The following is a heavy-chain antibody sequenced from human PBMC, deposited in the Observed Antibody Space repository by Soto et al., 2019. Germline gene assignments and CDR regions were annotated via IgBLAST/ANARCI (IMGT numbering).Heavy chain of an antibody. CDR3: ARDTGLAPTVWGY. CDR2: VYHSGST. Sequence: QVPLQESGPGLVKPSQTLSLTCSVSGDSIRGGGHYWNWIRQFPGKGLEWIGYVYHSGSTHYNQSLRGRLTISIDTSKNQFYLRLISVTAADTALYYCARDTGLAPTVWGYWGHGTQVTVSS. V-gene: IGHV4-31*03. D-gene: IGHD7-27*01. J-gene: IGHJ4*03. CDR1: GDSIRGGGHY.